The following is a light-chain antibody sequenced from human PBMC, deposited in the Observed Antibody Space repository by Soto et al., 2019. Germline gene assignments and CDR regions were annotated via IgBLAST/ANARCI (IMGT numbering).Light chain of an antibody. V-gene: IGLV1-44*01. J-gene: IGLJ3*02. CDR1: YSNIGSNT. CDR2: SNN. Sequence: QSVLTQPPSASGTPGQGVVISCSGTYSNIGSNTVKWYRQVPGSAPKFLIYSNNERPSGVPDRFSGSKSGTSASLAISGLQSEDGADYYCAAWDDTLRGGVFGGGTKLTVL. CDR3: AAWDDTLRGGV.